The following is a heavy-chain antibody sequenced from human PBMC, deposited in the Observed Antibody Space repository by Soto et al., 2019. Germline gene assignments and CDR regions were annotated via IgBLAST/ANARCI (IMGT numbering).Heavy chain of an antibody. V-gene: IGHV4-30-2*01. CDR1: GGSISSGGYS. CDR3: ARRRGSPYYYGMDV. J-gene: IGHJ6*02. CDR2: IYHSGST. Sequence: QLQLQESGSGLVKPSQTLSLTYAVSGGSISSGGYSWSWIRQPPGKGGEWIGYIYHSGSTYYNPSLKLLVSKSEDKSKTQVYLKQSSETAADTAVYYCARRRGSPYYYGMDVWGQRSSVTVSS. D-gene: IGHD5-12*01.